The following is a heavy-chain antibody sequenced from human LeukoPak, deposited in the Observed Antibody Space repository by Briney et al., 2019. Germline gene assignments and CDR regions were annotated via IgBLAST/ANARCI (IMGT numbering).Heavy chain of an antibody. CDR3: AKDLSPYSTGTPGAFDI. CDR2: ISYDGSNK. CDR1: GFTFSSYS. J-gene: IGHJ3*02. Sequence: GGSLRLSCAASGFTFSSYSMHWVRQAPGKGLEWVALISYDGSNKNYADSLKGRFTISRDDSKNTLYLQMNSLRAEDTAVYYCAKDLSPYSTGTPGAFDIWGQGTMVTVSS. V-gene: IGHV3-30*18. D-gene: IGHD1-1*01.